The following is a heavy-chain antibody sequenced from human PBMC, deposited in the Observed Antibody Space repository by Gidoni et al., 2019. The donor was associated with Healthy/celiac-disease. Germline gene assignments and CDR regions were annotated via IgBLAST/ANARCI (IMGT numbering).Heavy chain of an antibody. J-gene: IGHJ5*02. V-gene: IGHV4-30-2*01. CDR1: GGSISSGGYS. D-gene: IGHD2-2*01. CDR3: ARGYCSSTSCYPRSNWFDP. Sequence: QLHLQESGSGLVKPSQTLSLTCAVSGGSISSGGYSWSWIRQPPGKGLEWIGYIYHSGSTYYNPSLKSRVTISVDRSKNQFSLKLSSVTAADTAVYYWARGYCSSTSCYPRSNWFDPWGQGTLVTVSS. CDR2: IYHSGST.